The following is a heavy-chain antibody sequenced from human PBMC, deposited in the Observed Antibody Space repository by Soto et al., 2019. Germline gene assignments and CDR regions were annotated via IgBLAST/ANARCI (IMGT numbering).Heavy chain of an antibody. CDR2: IDPSDSYT. CDR3: ASSPRGYCSSTSCRELGNYYGMDV. V-gene: IGHV5-10-1*01. CDR1: WYSFSSYW. Sequence: ESLKISRKGSWYSFSSYWICWGRQMPRKRLEWMGGIDPSDSYTNYSPSFQGHVTISADKSISTAYLQWSSLKASDTAMYYCASSPRGYCSSTSCRELGNYYGMDVWGQGTTVTVSS. D-gene: IGHD2-2*01. J-gene: IGHJ6*02.